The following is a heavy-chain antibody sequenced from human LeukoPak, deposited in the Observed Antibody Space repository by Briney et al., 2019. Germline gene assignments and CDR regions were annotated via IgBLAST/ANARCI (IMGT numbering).Heavy chain of an antibody. CDR2: IDHSGST. CDR3: ARGGNGWYFDL. Sequence: SETLSLTCAVQGASLRGSYWSWIRHPPAKALQWIGQIDHSGSTHSIPSLKSRVTISLDTSQSQVSLKVNSVTAADTAVYFWARGGNGWYFDLWGRGTLVTVFS. CDR1: GASLRGSY. V-gene: IGHV4-34*01. D-gene: IGHD1-14*01. J-gene: IGHJ2*01.